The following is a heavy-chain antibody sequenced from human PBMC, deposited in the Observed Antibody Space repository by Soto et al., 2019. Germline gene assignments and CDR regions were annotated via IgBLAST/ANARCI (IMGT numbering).Heavy chain of an antibody. V-gene: IGHV2-5*02. D-gene: IGHD6-13*01. CDR1: GFSLSTSGVG. Sequence: GSGPTLVNPTQTLALTCTFSGFSLSTSGVGVGWNRQPPGKALEWLALIYLDDDKRYIPSLKSRLTINKYTSKNQVVLTMTNMDLLDTATYYCAHRTGTGIGFDYWGQGTLVTVSS. J-gene: IGHJ4*02. CDR3: AHRTGTGIGFDY. CDR2: IYLDDDK.